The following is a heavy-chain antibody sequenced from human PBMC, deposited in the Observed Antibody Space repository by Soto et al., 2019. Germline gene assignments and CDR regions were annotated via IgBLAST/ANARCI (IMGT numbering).Heavy chain of an antibody. CDR1: GGSISSGGYS. V-gene: IGHV4-30-2*01. CDR3: ARGRDGYNLYYFDY. CDR2: IYHSGST. Sequence: LSLTCAVSGGSISSGGYSWSWIRQPPGKGLEWIGYIYHSGSTYYNPSLKSRVTISVDRSKNQFSLKLSSVTAADTAVYYCARGRDGYNLYYFDYWGQGTLVTVSS. J-gene: IGHJ4*02. D-gene: IGHD5-12*01.